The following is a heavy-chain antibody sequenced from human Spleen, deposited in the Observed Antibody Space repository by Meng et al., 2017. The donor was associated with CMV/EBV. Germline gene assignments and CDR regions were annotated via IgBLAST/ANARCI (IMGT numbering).Heavy chain of an antibody. CDR3: ARGIAHCGDCYLNYYYGLDV. J-gene: IGHJ6*02. CDR2: INPHSGGT. D-gene: IGHD2-21*01. V-gene: IGHV1-2*02. CDR1: GYSFTGYY. Sequence: SVKVSCKTSGYSFTGYYMHWVRQAPGQGLEWMGWINPHSGGTNYAQKFQGRVTMTRDTSIGTIYMDLSRLRSDDTAVYYCARGIAHCGDCYLNYYYGLDVWGQGTTVTVSS.